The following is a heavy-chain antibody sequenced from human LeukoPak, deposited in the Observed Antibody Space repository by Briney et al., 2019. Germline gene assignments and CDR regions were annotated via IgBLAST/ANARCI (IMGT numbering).Heavy chain of an antibody. CDR2: IYYSGST. D-gene: IGHD3-22*01. Sequence: SETLSLTCTVSGGSISSGGYYWSWIRQHPGKGLEWIGYIYYSGSTYYNPSLKSRVTISVDTSKNQFSLKLSSVTAAGTAVYYCARAPGRQVITSVWGQGTLVTVSS. V-gene: IGHV4-31*03. J-gene: IGHJ4*02. CDR3: ARAPGRQVITSV. CDR1: GGSISSGGYY.